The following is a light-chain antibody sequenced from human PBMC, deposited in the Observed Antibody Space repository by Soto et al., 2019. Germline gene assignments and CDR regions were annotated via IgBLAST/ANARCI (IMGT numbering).Light chain of an antibody. Sequence: QSVLTQPASVSGSPGQSFTISCTGNSSDIGDYYYVSWYQQYPGKVPKLVIYDVSHRPSGVSNRFSGSKSGNTASLTISGLQAEDEADYYCSSSTTTTSLVVFGGGTKLTVL. J-gene: IGLJ3*02. CDR3: SSSTTTTSLVV. CDR1: SSDIGDYYY. V-gene: IGLV2-14*01. CDR2: DVS.